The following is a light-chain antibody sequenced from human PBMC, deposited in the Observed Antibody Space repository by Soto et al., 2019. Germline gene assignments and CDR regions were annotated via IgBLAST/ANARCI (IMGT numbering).Light chain of an antibody. CDR3: QQYGSSPFT. J-gene: IGKJ3*01. Sequence: EIVLTQSPGTLSLSPGERATLSCRASQSVSSSYLAWYQQKPGQAPRLLIYDASSRATGIPDRFSGSGSGTAFTLTISRLEPEDFALYYCQQYGSSPFTFGPGTKVDIK. V-gene: IGKV3-20*01. CDR1: QSVSSSY. CDR2: DAS.